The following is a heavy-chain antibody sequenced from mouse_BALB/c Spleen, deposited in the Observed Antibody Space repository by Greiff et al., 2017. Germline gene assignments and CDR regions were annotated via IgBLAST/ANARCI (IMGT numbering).Heavy chain of an antibody. V-gene: IGHV5-6-2*01. Sequence: VQLKESGGGLVKLGGSLKLSCAASGFTFSSYYMSWVRQTPEKRLELVAAINSNGGSTYYPDTVKGRFTISRDNAKNTLYLQMSSLKSEDTALYYCARQDLLLGDYWGQGTSVTVSS. CDR2: INSNGGST. CDR1: GFTFSSYY. CDR3: ARQDLLLGDY. D-gene: IGHD1-1*01. J-gene: IGHJ4*01.